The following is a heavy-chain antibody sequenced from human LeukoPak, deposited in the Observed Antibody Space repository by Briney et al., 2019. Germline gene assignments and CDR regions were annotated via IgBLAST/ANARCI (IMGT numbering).Heavy chain of an antibody. CDR3: ARDHTVGQWPTHFDY. CDR1: GFTFSDYW. J-gene: IGHJ4*02. CDR2: IDTDESDT. D-gene: IGHD6-19*01. V-gene: IGHV3-74*03. Sequence: GGSLRLSCTASGFTFSDYWMHWVRQVPGKGPVWVSRIDTDESDTLYADSVKGRFTISRDNAKNTLYLQMNSLRAEDTAVYYCARDHTVGQWPTHFDYWGQGTLVTVSS.